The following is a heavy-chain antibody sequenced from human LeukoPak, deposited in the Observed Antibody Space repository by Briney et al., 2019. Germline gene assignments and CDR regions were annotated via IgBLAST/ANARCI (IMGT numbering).Heavy chain of an antibody. D-gene: IGHD5-24*01. CDR2: IIPIFGTA. CDR1: GDTFSSYG. J-gene: IGHJ4*02. Sequence: ASVKVSCKASGDTFSSYGIRWVRQAPGQGLEWMGAIIPIFGTANYAQKFQGRVTMTADESTSTAYMELSSLRSEDTAVYYCARDHGDGSMGYWGQGTLVTVSS. V-gene: IGHV1-69*13. CDR3: ARDHGDGSMGY.